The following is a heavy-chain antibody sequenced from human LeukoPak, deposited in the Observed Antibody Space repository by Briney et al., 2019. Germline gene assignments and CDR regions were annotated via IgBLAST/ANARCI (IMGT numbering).Heavy chain of an antibody. Sequence: HGASVKVSCKASGGTFSSYAISWVRQAPGQGLEWMGGIIPIFGTANYAQKFQGRVTITADESTSTAYMELSSLRSDDTAVYYCARDRGGAEPYSWFDPWGQGTLVTVSS. D-gene: IGHD2-21*01. V-gene: IGHV1-69*13. J-gene: IGHJ5*02. CDR1: GGTFSSYA. CDR3: ARDRGGAEPYSWFDP. CDR2: IIPIFGTA.